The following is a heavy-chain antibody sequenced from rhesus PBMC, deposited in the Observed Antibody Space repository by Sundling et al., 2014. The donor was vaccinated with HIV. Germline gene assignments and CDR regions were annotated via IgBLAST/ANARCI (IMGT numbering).Heavy chain of an antibody. CDR2: IYGSSTST. D-gene: IGHD2-27*01. CDR3: ARDLYCSGIYCYMYYFDY. V-gene: IGHV4S10*01. J-gene: IGHJ4*01. CDR1: GGSISDSYR. Sequence: QVQLQESGPGVVKPSETLSLTCAVSGGSISDSYRWSWIRQPPGKGLEWIGSIYGSSTSTNYNPSLKSRVTISKDTSKNQFSLKLSSVTAADTAVYYCARDLYCSGIYCYMYYFDYWGQGVLVTVSS.